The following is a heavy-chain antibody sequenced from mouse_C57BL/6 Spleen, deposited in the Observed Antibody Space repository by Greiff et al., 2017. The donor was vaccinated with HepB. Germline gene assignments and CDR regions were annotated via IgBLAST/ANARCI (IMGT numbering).Heavy chain of an antibody. CDR2: INPSNGGT. CDR1: GYTFTSYW. Sequence: VQLQQPGTELVKPGASVKLSCKASGYTFTSYWMHWVKQRPGQGLEWIGNINPSNGGTNYNEKFKSKATLTVDKSSSTAYMQLSSLTSEDSAVYDCARSHYYGSSPFAYWGQGTLVTVSA. V-gene: IGHV1-53*01. D-gene: IGHD1-1*01. J-gene: IGHJ3*01. CDR3: ARSHYYGSSPFAY.